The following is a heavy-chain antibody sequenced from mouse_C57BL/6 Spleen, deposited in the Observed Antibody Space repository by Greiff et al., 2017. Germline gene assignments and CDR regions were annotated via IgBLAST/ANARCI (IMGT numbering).Heavy chain of an antibody. CDR3: ARPIYYGSSWGYFDV. Sequence: QVQLQQPGAELVRPGSSVKLSCKASGYTFTSYWMDWVKQRPGQGLEWIGNIYPSDSETHYNQKFKDKATLTVDKSSSTAYMQLSSLTSEDSAVYYCARPIYYGSSWGYFDVWGTGTTVTVSS. CDR2: IYPSDSET. V-gene: IGHV1-61*01. J-gene: IGHJ1*03. CDR1: GYTFTSYW. D-gene: IGHD1-1*01.